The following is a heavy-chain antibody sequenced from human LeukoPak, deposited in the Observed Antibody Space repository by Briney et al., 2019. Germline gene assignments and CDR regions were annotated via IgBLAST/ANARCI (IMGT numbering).Heavy chain of an antibody. D-gene: IGHD5-18*01. V-gene: IGHV1-69*05. Sequence: GSSVKVSCKSSGCTFSSYAISWVRQAPGQGLEWMGGIIPIFGTANYAQKFQGRVTITTDESTSTAYMELSSLRSEDTAVYYCASHRGYSYGSDISFDYWGQGTLVTVSS. CDR1: GCTFSSYA. J-gene: IGHJ4*02. CDR2: IIPIFGTA. CDR3: ASHRGYSYGSDISFDY.